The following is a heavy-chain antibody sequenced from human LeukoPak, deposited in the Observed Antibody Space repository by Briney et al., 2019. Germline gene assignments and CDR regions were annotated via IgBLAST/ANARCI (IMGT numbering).Heavy chain of an antibody. V-gene: IGHV4-34*01. CDR1: GGSFSSYY. J-gene: IGHJ2*01. D-gene: IGHD6-13*01. CDR3: ARVLGYSSSWYGWYFDL. CDR2: INHSGST. Sequence: PSETLSLTCAVYGGSFSSYYWSWIRQPPGKGLEWIGEINHSGSTNYNPSLKSRVTISVYTSKNQFSLKLSSVTAADTAVYYCARVLGYSSSWYGWYFDLWGRGTLVTVSS.